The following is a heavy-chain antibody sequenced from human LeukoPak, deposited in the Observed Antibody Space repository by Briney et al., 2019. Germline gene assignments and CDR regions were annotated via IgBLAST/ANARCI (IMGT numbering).Heavy chain of an antibody. Sequence: GGSLRLSCAASGFTFSDYGLHWVRRAPGKGLEWVAVIWSDGSNKYYADSVKGRFTISRDNSRKTLYLQMNSLRVDDTAVYYCVRASGSFDYWGQGTLVTVSS. CDR3: VRASGSFDY. V-gene: IGHV3-33*01. CDR2: IWSDGSNK. D-gene: IGHD3-10*01. J-gene: IGHJ4*02. CDR1: GFTFSDYG.